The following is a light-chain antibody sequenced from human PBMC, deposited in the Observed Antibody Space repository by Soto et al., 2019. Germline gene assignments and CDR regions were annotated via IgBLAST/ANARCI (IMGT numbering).Light chain of an antibody. J-gene: IGLJ2*01. CDR3: ETWDSNSYVV. V-gene: IGLV4-60*02. CDR1: RGHRDYI. Sequence: QSVLTQSSSASASLGSSVRLTCTLSRGHRDYIIAWHQQQPGEAPRYLMKLESSGNYNKGSGVPERFSGSSSGADRYLTISDLHFEDEADYYCETWDSNSYVVFGGGTQLTVL. CDR2: LESSGNY.